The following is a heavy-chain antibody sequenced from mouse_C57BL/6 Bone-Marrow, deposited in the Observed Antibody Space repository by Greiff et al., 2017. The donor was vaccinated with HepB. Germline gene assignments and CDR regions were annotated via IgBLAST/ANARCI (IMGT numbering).Heavy chain of an antibody. CDR3: AKTGTEAMDY. CDR1: GFTFSDYY. V-gene: IGHV5-12*01. Sequence: EVQRVESGGGLVQPGGSLKLSCAASGFTFSDYYMYWVRQTPEKRLEWVAYISNGGGSTYYPDTVKGRFTISRDNAKNTLYLQMSRLKSEDTAMYYCAKTGTEAMDYWGQGTSVTVSS. CDR2: ISNGGGST. J-gene: IGHJ4*01. D-gene: IGHD4-1*01.